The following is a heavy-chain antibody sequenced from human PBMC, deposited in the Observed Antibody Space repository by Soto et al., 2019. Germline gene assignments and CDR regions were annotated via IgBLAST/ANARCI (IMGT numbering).Heavy chain of an antibody. CDR2: IYPGDSDT. Sequence: GESLKISCKGSGYSFTSYWIGWVRQMPGKGLEWMGIIYPGDSDTRYSPSFQGQVTISADKSITTAYLQWSSLKASDTAMYYYARMAAAGKYSYGVDVWGQGTTVTVSS. V-gene: IGHV5-51*01. CDR1: GYSFTSYW. CDR3: ARMAAAGKYSYGVDV. D-gene: IGHD6-13*01. J-gene: IGHJ6*02.